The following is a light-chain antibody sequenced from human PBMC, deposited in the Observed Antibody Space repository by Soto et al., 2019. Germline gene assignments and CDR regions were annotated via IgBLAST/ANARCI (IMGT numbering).Light chain of an antibody. CDR2: AAS. CDR3: QQYSTSPWT. CDR1: QSVRSNY. J-gene: IGKJ1*01. V-gene: IGKV3-20*01. Sequence: EIVLTQSPGTLTLSPGERATLSCRASQSVRSNYLAWYQQGPGQAPRLLIFAASSRATGIPDRFSGSGSGTDFTLTISRLEPEVFAVYYCQQYSTSPWTFGQGTKVDIK.